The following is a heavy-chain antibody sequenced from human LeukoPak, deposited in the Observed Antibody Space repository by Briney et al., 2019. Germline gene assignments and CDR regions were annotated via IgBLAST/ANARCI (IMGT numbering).Heavy chain of an antibody. J-gene: IGHJ4*02. CDR1: GSTFSSYW. CDR3: ASPLNYDSSGYYDDY. CDR2: IKQDGSEK. V-gene: IGHV3-7*01. Sequence: GGSLRLSCAASGSTFSSYWMSWVRQAPGKGLEWVANIKQDGSEKYYVDSVKGRFTISRDNAKNSLYLQMNSLRAEDTAVYYCASPLNYDSSGYYDDYWGQGTLVTVSS. D-gene: IGHD3-22*01.